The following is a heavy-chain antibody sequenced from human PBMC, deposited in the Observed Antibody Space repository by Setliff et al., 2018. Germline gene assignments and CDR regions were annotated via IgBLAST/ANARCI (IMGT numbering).Heavy chain of an antibody. V-gene: IGHV4-38-2*02. CDR2: IYHSGST. CDR3: AKHRSYFDY. J-gene: IGHJ4*02. Sequence: LSLTCTVSGYSISNGYFWGWIRQPPGKGLEWIGSIYHSGSTSYYPSLKSRVTISVDTSKNQFSLNLSSVTAADTAVYYCAKHRSYFDYWGQGTLVTVSS. CDR1: GYSISNGYF.